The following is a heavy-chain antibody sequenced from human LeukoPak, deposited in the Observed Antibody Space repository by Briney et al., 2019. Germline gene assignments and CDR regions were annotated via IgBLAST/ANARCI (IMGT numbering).Heavy chain of an antibody. V-gene: IGHV3-23*01. CDR2: ISGSGGST. CDR3: AKAKASADYSFEY. Sequence: GGSLTLACSASGFTFSSYAMSWVRQAPGKGLGWVSAISGSGGSTYYADSVKGRFTISRDSSKNTLYLKMKSLRAEDTVIYYCAKAKASADYSFEYWGQGTLVTVCS. D-gene: IGHD2-21*02. J-gene: IGHJ4*02. CDR1: GFTFSSYA.